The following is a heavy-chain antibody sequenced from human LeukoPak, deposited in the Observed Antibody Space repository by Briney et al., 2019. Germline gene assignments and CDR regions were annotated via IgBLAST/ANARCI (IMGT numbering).Heavy chain of an antibody. Sequence: PGGSLRLSCAASGFTFDDYAMHWVRQAPGKGLEWVSGISWNSGSIGYADSVKGRFTISRDNAKNSLYLQMNSLRAEDMALYYCAKAGSGWTGGAFDIWGQGTMVTVSS. CDR2: ISWNSGSI. J-gene: IGHJ3*02. D-gene: IGHD6-19*01. V-gene: IGHV3-9*03. CDR3: AKAGSGWTGGAFDI. CDR1: GFTFDDYA.